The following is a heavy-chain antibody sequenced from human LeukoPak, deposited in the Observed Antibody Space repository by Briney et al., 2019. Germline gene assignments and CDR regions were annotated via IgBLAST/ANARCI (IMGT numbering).Heavy chain of an antibody. D-gene: IGHD3-10*01. Sequence: PGRSLRLSCAASGFTFNSYAMHWVRQAPGKGLEWVAVISYDGSNKYYADSVKGRFTISRDKSKNTLYLQMNSLRAEDTAVYYCARELGDYYYYGMDVWGQGTTATVSS. J-gene: IGHJ6*02. CDR1: GFTFNSYA. CDR2: ISYDGSNK. V-gene: IGHV3-30*04. CDR3: ARELGDYYYYGMDV.